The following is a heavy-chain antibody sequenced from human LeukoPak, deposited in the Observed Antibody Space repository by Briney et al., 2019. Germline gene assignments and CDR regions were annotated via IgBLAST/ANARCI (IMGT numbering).Heavy chain of an antibody. CDR2: INPSGGST. V-gene: IGHV1-46*01. J-gene: IGHJ5*02. Sequence: ASVRVSCKASGYTFTNYYIHWVRQAPGQGLECMGIINPSGGSTSYAQKFQGRVTMTRDMSTSTVYMELSSLRSEDTAVYYCARGGVGATTYVWFDPWGQGTLVTVSS. D-gene: IGHD1-26*01. CDR1: GYTFTNYY. CDR3: ARGGVGATTYVWFDP.